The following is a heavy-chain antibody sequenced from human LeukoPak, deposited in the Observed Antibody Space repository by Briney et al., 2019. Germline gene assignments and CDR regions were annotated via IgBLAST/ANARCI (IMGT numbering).Heavy chain of an antibody. CDR1: GFTFSSYG. CDR3: AQRSYYYYGMDV. Sequence: GGSLRLSCAASGFTFSSYGMHWVRQAPGKGLEWVAVISYDGSNKYYADSVKGRFTISRGNSKNTLYLQMNSLRAEDTAVYYCAQRSYYYYGMDVWGKGTTVTVSS. CDR2: ISYDGSNK. V-gene: IGHV3-30*03. J-gene: IGHJ6*04.